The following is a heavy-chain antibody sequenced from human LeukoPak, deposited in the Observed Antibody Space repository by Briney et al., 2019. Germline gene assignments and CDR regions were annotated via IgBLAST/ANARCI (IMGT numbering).Heavy chain of an antibody. D-gene: IGHD3-22*01. CDR3: ARDEAGSGYIDY. V-gene: IGHV4-4*07. Sequence: SETLSLTCTVSGGSISSYYWSWIRQPPGKGLEWIGRIYISGTTNYNSSLKSRLTMSLDTSKNQLSLKLSSVTAADTAVYYCARDEAGSGYIDYWGQGTLVTVSS. CDR2: IYISGTT. CDR1: GGSISSYY. J-gene: IGHJ4*01.